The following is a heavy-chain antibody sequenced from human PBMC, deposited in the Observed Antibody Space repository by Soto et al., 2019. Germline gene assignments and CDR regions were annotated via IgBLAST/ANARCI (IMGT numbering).Heavy chain of an antibody. CDR3: ARDFWSGYYDYYYYGMDV. J-gene: IGHJ6*02. CDR2: ISSSSYI. CDR1: GFRFISYS. Sequence: VPLRHSCAAAGFRFISYSMNWVRQTPGKGLEWVSSISSSSYIYYADSVKGRFTISRDNAKNTLYLQMNSLRAEDTAVYYCARDFWSGYYDYYYYGMDVWGQGTTVTVSS. D-gene: IGHD3-3*01. V-gene: IGHV3-21*01.